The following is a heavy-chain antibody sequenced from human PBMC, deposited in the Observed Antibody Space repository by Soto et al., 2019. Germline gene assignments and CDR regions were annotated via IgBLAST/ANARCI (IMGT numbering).Heavy chain of an antibody. V-gene: IGHV4-34*01. CDR2: INHSGST. D-gene: IGHD6-13*01. J-gene: IGHJ4*02. CDR3: ARVPNSSWAHFDY. Sequence: PSETLSLTCAVYGGSFSGYYWIWIRQPPGKGLEWIGEINHSGSTNYNPSPKSRVTISVDTSKNQFSLKLSSVTAADTAVYYCARVPNSSWAHFDYWGPGTLVTVSS. CDR1: GGSFSGYY.